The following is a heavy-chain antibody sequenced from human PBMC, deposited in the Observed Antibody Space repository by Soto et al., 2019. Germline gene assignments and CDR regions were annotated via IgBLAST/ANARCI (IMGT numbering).Heavy chain of an antibody. CDR3: ATGGSHNCDY. CDR2: MSYDGSNE. Sequence: QVQLVESGGGVVQPGRSLRLSCAASGFTFSHYAMHWVRQALGKGLEWVALMSYDGSNEYYADSVKGRFTISRDNSKNSLYLQMNSLRAEDTAVYYFATGGSHNCDYWGQGTLVTVSS. V-gene: IGHV3-30*03. J-gene: IGHJ4*02. CDR1: GFTFSHYA. D-gene: IGHD1-26*01.